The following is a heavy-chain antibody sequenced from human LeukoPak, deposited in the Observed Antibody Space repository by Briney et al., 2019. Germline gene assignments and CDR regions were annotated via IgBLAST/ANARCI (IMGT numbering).Heavy chain of an antibody. J-gene: IGHJ4*02. CDR3: AKETPRGSSGYYLFDY. Sequence: GGSLRLSCGGSGFTFSSYAMSWVRQAPGKGLEWVSTISGSGGSTYYADSVKGRFTISRDNSKNTLYLQMNSLRAEDTAVYYCAKETPRGSSGYYLFDYWGQGTLVTVSS. V-gene: IGHV3-23*01. CDR2: ISGSGGST. D-gene: IGHD3-22*01. CDR1: GFTFSSYA.